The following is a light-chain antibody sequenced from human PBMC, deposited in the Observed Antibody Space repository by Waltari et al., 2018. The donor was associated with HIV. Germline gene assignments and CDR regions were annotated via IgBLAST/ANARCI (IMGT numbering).Light chain of an antibody. J-gene: IGLJ1*01. V-gene: IGLV2-14*01. CDR1: SSDICGHDY. CDR2: EVS. Sequence: QSALTQPASVSGSTGQSITISGTGTSSDICGHDYVSWYQTNPGKAPQLMIYEVSTRRSVFSNRCSGSKSRNSASLTISGRQPEDEADYYCGSYTPSSTPYVFGTGTKDTVL. CDR3: GSYTPSSTPYV.